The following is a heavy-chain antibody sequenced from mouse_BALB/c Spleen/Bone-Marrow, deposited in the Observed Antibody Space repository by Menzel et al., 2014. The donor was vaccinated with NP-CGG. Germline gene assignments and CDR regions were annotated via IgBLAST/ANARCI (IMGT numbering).Heavy chain of an antibody. Sequence: EVQLQESGGGLVQPGGSLKLSCTASGFTFSSYSMSWVRQTPEKRLEWVAYISNGGGSTYYPDAVKGRFTISRDNAKNPLSLKMSSLKSEDTAMYYCTRQGEVRGFYYALDYWGQGTPVTVSS. D-gene: IGHD2-14*01. CDR3: TRQGEVRGFYYALDY. V-gene: IGHV5-12-2*01. J-gene: IGHJ4*01. CDR2: ISNGGGST. CDR1: GFTFSSYS.